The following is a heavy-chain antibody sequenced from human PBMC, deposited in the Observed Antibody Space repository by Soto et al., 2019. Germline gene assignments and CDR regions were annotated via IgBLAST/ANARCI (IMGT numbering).Heavy chain of an antibody. V-gene: IGHV1-18*04. Sequence: QVELVQSGVEVKKPGASVKVSCKASGYTFTNHGLSWVRQAPGQGLEWMGWISASNGDTNYAQKFLGRVTVTTDTSKSTGYMELRRLQSADTSVYYCAIMVRVSKIDYYYYMDVWGKGTTVIVSS. CDR1: GYTFTNHG. CDR2: ISASNGDT. J-gene: IGHJ6*03. D-gene: IGHD3-10*01. CDR3: AIMVRVSKIDYYYYMDV.